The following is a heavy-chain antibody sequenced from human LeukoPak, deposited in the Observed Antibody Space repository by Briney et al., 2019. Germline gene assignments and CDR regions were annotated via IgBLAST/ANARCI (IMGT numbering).Heavy chain of an antibody. CDR3: ARDALRWLQLDPLCYYYGMDV. CDR1: RFTFSSYG. J-gene: IGHJ6*02. Sequence: GGSLRLSCTASRFTFSSYGMHWVRQAPGKGLEWMAVISYDGSNKYYADSVKGRFTISRDNSKNTLYLQMNSLRAEDTAVYYCARDALRWLQLDPLCYYYGMDVWGQGTTVTLSS. D-gene: IGHD5-24*01. V-gene: IGHV3-30*03. CDR2: ISYDGSNK.